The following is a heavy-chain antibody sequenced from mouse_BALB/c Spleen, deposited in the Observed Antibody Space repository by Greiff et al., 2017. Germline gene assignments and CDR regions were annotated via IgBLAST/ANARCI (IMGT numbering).Heavy chain of an antibody. D-gene: IGHD1-1*01. CDR3: ARSHDYGSKGAWFAY. V-gene: IGHV1-69*02. CDR1: GYTFTSYW. J-gene: IGHJ3*01. CDR2: IDPSDSYT. Sequence: VQLQQPGAELVKPGASVKLSCTASGYTFTSYWMHWVKQRPGQGLEWIGEIDPSDSYTNYNQKFTGKATWTVDKSSSTAYMQLSSLTSEDSAVYYCARSHDYGSKGAWFAYWGQGTLVTVSA.